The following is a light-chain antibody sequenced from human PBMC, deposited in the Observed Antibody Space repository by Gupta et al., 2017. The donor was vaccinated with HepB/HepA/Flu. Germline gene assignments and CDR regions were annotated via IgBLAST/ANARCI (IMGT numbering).Light chain of an antibody. V-gene: IGKV2-24*01. CDR2: KIS. J-gene: IGKJ5*01. CDR1: QSLVPNNGNTY. Sequence: IVMTQTPLSSPVTLGQPASISCRSSQSLVPNNGNTYLSWLQQRPGQPPRLLIYKISNRCSGVPDRFSGSGAGTDFTLKISRVEAEDAGIYYCRQAKQFPVTFGQGTLMEIK. CDR3: RQAKQFPVT.